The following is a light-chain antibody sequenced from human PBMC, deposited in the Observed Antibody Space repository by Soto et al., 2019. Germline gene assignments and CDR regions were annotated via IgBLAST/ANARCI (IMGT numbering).Light chain of an antibody. Sequence: EIVLTQSPGTLSLSPGERATLSCRASQSVGSDFLAWYQQRPGQPPRILIFGASGRATGIPDRFSGSGSGTDFTLTISRLEPEDFAVYYCQQYGSLSWAFGQGTTVDIK. CDR3: QQYGSLSWA. V-gene: IGKV3-20*01. CDR1: QSVGSDF. CDR2: GAS. J-gene: IGKJ1*01.